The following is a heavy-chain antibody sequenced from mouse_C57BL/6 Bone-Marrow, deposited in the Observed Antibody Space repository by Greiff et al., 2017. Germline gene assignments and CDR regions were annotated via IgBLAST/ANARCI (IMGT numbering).Heavy chain of an antibody. CDR2: IYPRSGNT. J-gene: IGHJ2*01. V-gene: IGHV1-81*01. CDR1: GYTFTSYG. D-gene: IGHD1-1*01. CDR3: ANTTVVDPFDD. Sequence: VKLMESGAELARPGASVKLSCKASGYTFTSYGISWVKQRTGQGLEWIGEIYPRSGNTYYNEKFKGKATLTADKSSSTAYMELRSLTSEDSAVYFCANTTVVDPFDDWGQGTTLTVTA.